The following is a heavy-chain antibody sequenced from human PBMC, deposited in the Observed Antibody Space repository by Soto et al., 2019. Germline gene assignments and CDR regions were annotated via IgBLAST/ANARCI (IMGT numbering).Heavy chain of an antibody. D-gene: IGHD3-3*01. J-gene: IGHJ6*02. CDR1: GFTFSSHA. V-gene: IGHV3-23*01. CDR2: ISGSGGST. CDR3: AKAPTIFGVVITLRTNYYYYGMDV. Sequence: GGSLRLSCAASGFTFSSHAMSWVRQAPGKRLEWGLAISGSGGSTYYADSVKGRFTISRDNSKNTLYLQMNSLRAEDTAVYYCAKAPTIFGVVITLRTNYYYYGMDVWGQGTTVTVSS.